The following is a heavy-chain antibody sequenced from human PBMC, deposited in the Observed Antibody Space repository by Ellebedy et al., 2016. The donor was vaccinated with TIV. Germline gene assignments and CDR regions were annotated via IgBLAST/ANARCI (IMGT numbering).Heavy chain of an antibody. CDR3: TKEGAEAGRPAYLSYDH. CDR1: GFRFSTHG. Sequence: GESLKISCAASGFRFSTHGMHWVRQAQGKGLEWVAVISSHGQTTYYADSVKGRFTISRDNSTDTLDLQMNSLRPEDTAVYYCTKEGAEAGRPAYLSYDHWGQGTLVTVSS. J-gene: IGHJ4*02. V-gene: IGHV3-30*18. CDR2: ISSHGQTT. D-gene: IGHD6-19*01.